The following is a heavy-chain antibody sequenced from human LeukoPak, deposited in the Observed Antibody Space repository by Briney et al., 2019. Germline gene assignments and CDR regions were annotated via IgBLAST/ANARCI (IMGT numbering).Heavy chain of an antibody. J-gene: IGHJ6*02. CDR2: IYESGST. Sequence: SETLSLTCTVSGVSIKSHYWSWIRQTPGKGLEWVGCIYESGSTYHNPSLKSRVTISVDMSKNQFSLKVSSVTAADTAVYYCARGGSSWSYAMDVWGQGTTVTVSS. V-gene: IGHV4-59*11. D-gene: IGHD6-13*01. CDR3: ARGGSSWSYAMDV. CDR1: GVSIKSHY.